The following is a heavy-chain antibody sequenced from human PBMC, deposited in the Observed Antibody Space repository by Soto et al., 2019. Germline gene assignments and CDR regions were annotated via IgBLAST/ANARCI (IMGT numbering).Heavy chain of an antibody. CDR2: IKTKADAGTT. CDR3: TTDGATIFFDP. J-gene: IGHJ5*02. Sequence: QLVESGGCLVKPGGSLRLSCAASGFTFKNAWMSWVRQAPGKGLEWVGRIKTKADAGTTDYAAPVKGRFTISRDDSKNTLYLQMNSLKNEDTALYFCTTDGATIFFDPRGQGTLVTISS. V-gene: IGHV3-15*01. CDR1: GFTFKNAW. D-gene: IGHD2-15*01.